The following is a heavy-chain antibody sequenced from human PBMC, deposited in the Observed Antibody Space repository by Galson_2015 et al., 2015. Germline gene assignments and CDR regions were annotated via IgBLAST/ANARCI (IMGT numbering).Heavy chain of an antibody. D-gene: IGHD2-21*01. J-gene: IGHJ4*02. CDR3: AKRGSGDSFYYFEY. CDR1: GFTFSSHG. Sequence: SLRLSCAASGFTFSSHGMSWVRQAPGKGLEWVSTITGSGESTYYPDSVKGRFTISRDNSKNTLFLQMNSLRAEGTAVYYCAKRGSGDSFYYFEYWGQGTLVTVSS. CDR2: ITGSGEST. V-gene: IGHV3-23*01.